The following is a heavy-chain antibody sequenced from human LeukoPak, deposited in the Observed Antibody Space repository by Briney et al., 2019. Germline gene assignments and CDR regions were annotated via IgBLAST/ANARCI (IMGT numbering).Heavy chain of an antibody. CDR3: ARTLNDYGGNSVMDY. CDR2: IYHSGST. D-gene: IGHD4-23*01. J-gene: IGHJ4*02. CDR1: GGSISSGGYY. Sequence: SETLSLTCTASGGSISSGGYYWRWIRQPPGKGLEWIGYIYHSGSTYYNPSLKSRVTISVDRSKNQFSLKLSSVTAADTAVYYCARTLNDYGGNSVMDYWGQGTLVTVSS. V-gene: IGHV4-30-2*01.